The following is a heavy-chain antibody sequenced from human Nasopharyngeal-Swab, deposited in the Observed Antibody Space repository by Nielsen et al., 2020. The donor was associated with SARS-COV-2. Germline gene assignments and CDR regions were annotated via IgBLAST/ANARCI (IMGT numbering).Heavy chain of an antibody. V-gene: IGHV3-48*01. CDR1: GFTFSRYS. Sequence: GESLKISCAASGFTFSRYSMNWVRQAPGKGLEGVSYISRSSSSNTIYYADSVKGRFTISRDNAKNSLYLQMNGLRAEDTAVYYCVKHQGSSSDQWGQGTLVTVSS. J-gene: IGHJ4*02. CDR2: ISRSSSSNTI. CDR3: VKHQGSSSDQ.